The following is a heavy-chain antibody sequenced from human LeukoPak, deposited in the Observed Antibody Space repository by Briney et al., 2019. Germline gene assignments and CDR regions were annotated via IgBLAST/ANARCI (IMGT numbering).Heavy chain of an antibody. CDR2: TRNKANSYTT. Sequence: PGGSLRLSCSASGFTFSDYYIDWVRQAPGKGLEWVGRTRNKANSYTTEYAASVRDRFTMSRDDSKNSLWLQMNSLKTDDTAVYYCVRRAASGHLDYWGQGTLVTLSS. J-gene: IGHJ4*02. D-gene: IGHD2-15*01. CDR3: VRRAASGHLDY. V-gene: IGHV3-72*01. CDR1: GFTFSDYY.